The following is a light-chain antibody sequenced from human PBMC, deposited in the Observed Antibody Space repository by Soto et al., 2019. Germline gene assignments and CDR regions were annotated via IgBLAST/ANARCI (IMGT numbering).Light chain of an antibody. V-gene: IGLV4-69*01. CDR2: LNGDGRH. J-gene: IGLJ7*01. CDR3: QTWDTGIPMV. Sequence: QSVLTQSPSASASLGASVKLTCTLSSGHSTSAIAWHQQQPEKGPRYLMKLNGDGRHYKGDGIPDRFSGSSSGAERYLTISSLQSEDEGDYYCQTWDTGIPMVFGGGTQLTVL. CDR1: SGHSTSA.